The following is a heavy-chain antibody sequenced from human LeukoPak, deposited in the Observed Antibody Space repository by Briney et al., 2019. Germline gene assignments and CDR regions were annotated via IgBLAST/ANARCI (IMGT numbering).Heavy chain of an antibody. Sequence: PGGSLRLSCAASGFTFSSYAMSWIRQPPGKGLEWIGEINHSGSTNYNPSLKSRVTISVDTSKNQFSLKLSSVTAADTAVYYCARGRGYYDSSGYYYFLPYFDYWGQGTLVTVSS. D-gene: IGHD3-22*01. CDR3: ARGRGYYDSSGYYYFLPYFDY. V-gene: IGHV4-34*01. CDR2: INHSGST. J-gene: IGHJ4*02. CDR1: GFTFSSYA.